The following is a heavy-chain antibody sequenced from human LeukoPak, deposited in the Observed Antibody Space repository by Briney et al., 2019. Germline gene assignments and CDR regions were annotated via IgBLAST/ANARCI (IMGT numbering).Heavy chain of an antibody. CDR3: ARETMLAGFASGLGFNY. J-gene: IGHJ4*02. Sequence: PSGTLSLTCAVSGGSISSSNWWSWVRQPPGKGLEWIGEIYHSGSTNYNPSLKSRVTISVDKSKNQFSLKLSSVTAADTATYYCARETMLAGFASGLGFNYWGQGILVIVSS. CDR1: GGSISSSNW. CDR2: IYHSGST. V-gene: IGHV4-4*02. D-gene: IGHD6-19*01.